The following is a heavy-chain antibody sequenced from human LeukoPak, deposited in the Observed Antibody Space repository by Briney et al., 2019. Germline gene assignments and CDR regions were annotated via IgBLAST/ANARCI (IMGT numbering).Heavy chain of an antibody. CDR3: ARHRNTAMAQHFDY. V-gene: IGHV4-39*01. J-gene: IGHJ4*02. D-gene: IGHD5-18*01. CDR1: GGSITSSPYW. Sequence: SETLSLTCSVSGGSITSSPYWWSWIRQPPGKGLEWIGSIYYSGCTYYNPSLKSRVTISVDTSKNQFSLKLSSVTAADTAVYYCARHRNTAMAQHFDYWGQGTLVTVSS. CDR2: IYYSGCT.